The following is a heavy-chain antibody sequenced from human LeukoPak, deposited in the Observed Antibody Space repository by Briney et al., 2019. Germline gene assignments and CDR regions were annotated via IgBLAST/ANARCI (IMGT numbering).Heavy chain of an antibody. Sequence: PSETLSLTCTVSGGSISSYYWSWIRQPPGKGLEWIGYIYYSGSTNYNPSLKSRVTISVDTSKNQFSLKLSSVTAADTAVYYCARVGSSSSYFDYWGQGTLVTVSS. CDR1: GGSISSYY. J-gene: IGHJ4*02. CDR3: ARVGSSSSYFDY. D-gene: IGHD6-6*01. V-gene: IGHV4-59*01. CDR2: IYYSGST.